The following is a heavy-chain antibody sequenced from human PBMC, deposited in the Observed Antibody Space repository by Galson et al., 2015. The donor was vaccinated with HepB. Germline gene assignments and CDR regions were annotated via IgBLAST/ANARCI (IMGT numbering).Heavy chain of an antibody. J-gene: IGHJ6*02. CDR3: ARQGEVVVPAANLGGYYYGMDV. CDR2: IYPGDSDT. Sequence: QSGAEVKKPGKSLKISCKGSGYSFTSYWIGWVRQMPGKGLEWMGIIYPGDSDTRYSPSFQGQVTISADKSISTAYLQWSSLKASDTAMYYCARQGEVVVPAANLGGYYYGMDVWGQGTTVTVSS. D-gene: IGHD2-2*01. V-gene: IGHV5-51*01. CDR1: GYSFTSYW.